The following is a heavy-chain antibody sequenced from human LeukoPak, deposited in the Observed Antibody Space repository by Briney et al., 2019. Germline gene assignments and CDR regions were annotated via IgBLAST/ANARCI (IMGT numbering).Heavy chain of an antibody. Sequence: GGSLRLSCAASGFTFSSYAMSWVRQAPGKGLEWVSAISGSGGSTYYADSVKGRFTISRDNSKNSLYLQMNSLRAEDTAVYYCARVGSIAAAGTPDYWGQGTLVTVSS. CDR1: GFTFSSYA. J-gene: IGHJ4*02. D-gene: IGHD6-13*01. V-gene: IGHV3-23*01. CDR2: ISGSGGST. CDR3: ARVGSIAAAGTPDY.